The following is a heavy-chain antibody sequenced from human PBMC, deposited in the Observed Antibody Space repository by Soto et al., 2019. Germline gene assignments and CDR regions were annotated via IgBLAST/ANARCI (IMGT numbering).Heavy chain of an antibody. Sequence: QVQLVESGGGVVQPGRSLRLSCAASGFTFSSYGMHWVRQAPGKGLEWVAVISYDGSNKYYADSVKGRFTISRDNSKNTXXLQMNSLRAEDTAVYYCAKRGSCISTSCYSGPFDYWGQGTLVTVSS. D-gene: IGHD2-2*02. V-gene: IGHV3-30*18. CDR1: GFTFSSYG. CDR2: ISYDGSNK. CDR3: AKRGSCISTSCYSGPFDY. J-gene: IGHJ4*02.